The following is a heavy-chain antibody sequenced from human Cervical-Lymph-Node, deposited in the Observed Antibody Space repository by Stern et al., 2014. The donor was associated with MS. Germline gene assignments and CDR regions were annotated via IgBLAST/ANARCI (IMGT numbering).Heavy chain of an antibody. CDR1: GFTFSSYA. D-gene: IGHD4-17*01. J-gene: IGHJ4*02. Sequence: EVQLVESGGGLVQPGGSLRLSCAASGFTFSSYAMSWVRQAPGKGLEWVSAISGSGGSTYYAYSVKGRFTISRDNSKNTLYLQMNSLRAEDTAVYYCATSQGFGLTTVTHPHDYWGQGTLVTVSS. V-gene: IGHV3-23*04. CDR3: ATSQGFGLTTVTHPHDY. CDR2: ISGSGGST.